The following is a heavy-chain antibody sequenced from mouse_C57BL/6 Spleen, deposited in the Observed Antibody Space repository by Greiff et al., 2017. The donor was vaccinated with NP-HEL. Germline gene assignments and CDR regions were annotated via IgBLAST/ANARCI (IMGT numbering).Heavy chain of an antibody. Sequence: VQLQQSGAELVKPGASVKISCKASGYAFSSYWMNWVKQRPGKGLEWIGQIYPVDGDTSYNGKFKGKATLTADKSSSTAYMQLSSLTSENSAVLFCARSVYGSSYEGAYYFNYCGQGTTLTVSS. J-gene: IGHJ2*01. V-gene: IGHV1-80*01. CDR2: IYPVDGDT. CDR1: GYAFSSYW. CDR3: ARSVYGSSYEGAYYFNY. D-gene: IGHD1-1*01.